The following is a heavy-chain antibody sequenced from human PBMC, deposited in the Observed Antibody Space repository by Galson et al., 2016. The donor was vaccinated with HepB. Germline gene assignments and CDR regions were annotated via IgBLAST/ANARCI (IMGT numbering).Heavy chain of an antibody. CDR3: AIPSEPYYYGMDV. CDR2: IYPGDSDT. V-gene: IGHV5-51*01. J-gene: IGHJ6*02. Sequence: QSGAEVKKPGESLKISCKGSGYIFTSYWIGWVRQLPGKGLEWVGIIYPGDSDTRYSPSFQGQVTISADKSISTAYLQWSSLKASDTAMYYCAIPSEPYYYGMDVWGQGTTVTVSS. CDR1: GYIFTSYW.